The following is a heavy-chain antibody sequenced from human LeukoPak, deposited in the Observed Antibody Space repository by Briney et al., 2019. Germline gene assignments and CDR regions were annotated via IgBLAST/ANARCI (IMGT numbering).Heavy chain of an antibody. D-gene: IGHD5-18*01. V-gene: IGHV4-34*01. Sequence: SETLSLTCAVYGGSFSGYYWSWIRQPPGKGLEWIGEINHSGSTNYNPSLKSRVTISVDTSKNQFSLKLSSVTAADTAVYYCARALTWIHLFGYWGQGTLVTVSS. CDR3: ARALTWIHLFGY. CDR2: INHSGST. CDR1: GGSFSGYY. J-gene: IGHJ4*02.